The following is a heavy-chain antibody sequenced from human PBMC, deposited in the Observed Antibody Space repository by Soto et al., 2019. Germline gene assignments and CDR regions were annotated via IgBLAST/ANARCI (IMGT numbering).Heavy chain of an antibody. CDR2: IRSKAYGGTT. CDR3: ARGSSNHYYYYGMDV. Sequence: GGSLRLSCTASGFTFGDYAMSWFRQAPGKGLEWVGFIRSKAYGGTTEYAASVKGRFTISRDDSKSIAYLQMNSLKTEDTAVYYSARGSSNHYYYYGMDVWGQGTTVTVSS. CDR1: GFTFGDYA. V-gene: IGHV3-49*03. D-gene: IGHD6-6*01. J-gene: IGHJ6*02.